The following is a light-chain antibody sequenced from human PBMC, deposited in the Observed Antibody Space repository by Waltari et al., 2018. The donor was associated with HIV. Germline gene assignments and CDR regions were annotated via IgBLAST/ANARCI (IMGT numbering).Light chain of an antibody. Sequence: QSVLTQPPSASGTPGQRVAISCSGSSSNIGSTYVSWYQQPPGTAPKVLSYRSNQRPSGVPDRFYGSKSGTSASLAISALRSEDEADYYCATWDDSLSGPVFGGGTKLTVL. V-gene: IGLV1-47*01. CDR2: RSN. CDR3: ATWDDSLSGPV. J-gene: IGLJ3*02. CDR1: SSNIGSTY.